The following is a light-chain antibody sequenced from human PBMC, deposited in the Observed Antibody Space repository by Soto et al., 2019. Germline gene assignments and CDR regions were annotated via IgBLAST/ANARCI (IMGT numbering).Light chain of an antibody. J-gene: IGLJ2*01. CDR1: NNDIGNYNF. CDR3: SSYATTTHVI. Sequence: QSALTQPASVSGSPGQSITISCTGTNNDIGNYNFVSWYQRHPGKAPKLLIYDVSNRPSGVSNHFSGSKSGNTASLTISGLQAEDEADYYCSSYATTTHVIFGGGTKLTVL. CDR2: DVS. V-gene: IGLV2-14*03.